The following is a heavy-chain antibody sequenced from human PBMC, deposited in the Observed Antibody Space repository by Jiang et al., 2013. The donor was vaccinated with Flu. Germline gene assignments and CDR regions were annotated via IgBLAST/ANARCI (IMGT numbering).Heavy chain of an antibody. CDR3: TTGSVGTTGLFDF. D-gene: IGHD1-1*01. CDR1: LSGLV. V-gene: IGHV1-24*01. Sequence: LSGLVMHWVRQAPGIGLEWMGGFDPEQDETIYAQRVQGRVTMTEDTSTNTAFMDLSNLKSEDTAVYYCTTGSVGTTGLFDFWGQGTLVTVSS. CDR2: FDPEQDET. J-gene: IGHJ4*02.